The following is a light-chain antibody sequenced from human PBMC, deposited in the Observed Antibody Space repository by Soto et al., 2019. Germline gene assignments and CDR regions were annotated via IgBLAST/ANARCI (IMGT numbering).Light chain of an antibody. CDR3: QQYKTDPIT. Sequence: DIQMAQSPSSLSASVGARITITCRASQDISNYLAWFQQRPGQAPKSLIYAASRLQSGVPSRFSGSYSGTDFTLTISGLQPEDVATYYCQQYKTDPITFGGGTKGDIQ. CDR2: AAS. CDR1: QDISNY. J-gene: IGKJ4*01. V-gene: IGKV1-16*01.